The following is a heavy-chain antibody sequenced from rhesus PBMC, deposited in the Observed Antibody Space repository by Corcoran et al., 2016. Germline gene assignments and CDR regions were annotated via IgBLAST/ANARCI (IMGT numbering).Heavy chain of an antibody. CDR2: IYGSSTNT. V-gene: IGHV4-147*01. Sequence: QLQLQESGPGLVKPSATLSLTCAVSGGSISSNYWIWIRPPPGKGLEWIGHIYGSSTNTNYNPSLKSRVTISKATSKNQFSLKLSSGTAADTAVYYCARGGVVMGLDYWGQGVLVTVSS. CDR3: ARGGVVMGLDY. D-gene: IGHD3-16*01. J-gene: IGHJ4*01. CDR1: GGSISSNY.